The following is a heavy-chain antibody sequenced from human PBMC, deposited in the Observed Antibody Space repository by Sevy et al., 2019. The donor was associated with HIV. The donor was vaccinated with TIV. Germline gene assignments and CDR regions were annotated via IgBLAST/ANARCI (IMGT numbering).Heavy chain of an antibody. CDR2: IWYDGNNT. CDR1: GFTFSDYG. J-gene: IGHJ4*02. Sequence: GGSLRLSCAASGFTFSDYGMHWVRQAPGKGLKWVALIWYDGNNTSYADSLKGRFTISRDNSKNTLYLQMNSLRAEETAVYYCAGCPYYYDSSGYFDQWGQRTLVTVSS. CDR3: AGCPYYYDSSGYFDQ. D-gene: IGHD3-22*01. V-gene: IGHV3-30*02.